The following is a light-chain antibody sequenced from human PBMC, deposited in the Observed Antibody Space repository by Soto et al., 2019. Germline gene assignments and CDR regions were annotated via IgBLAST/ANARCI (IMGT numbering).Light chain of an antibody. J-gene: IGKJ5*01. CDR3: QQYKNWPPIS. CDR1: QTISSW. Sequence: DIQMTTSPSPPTRSVGNGVTITYQDSQTISSWLAWYQQKPGKAHKLXIYAASSLQSGVPSRFSGSGSGTEFTPTISSLQSQDFAVYYCQQYKNWPPISFGQGTKVDIK. V-gene: IGKV1-5*01. CDR2: AAS.